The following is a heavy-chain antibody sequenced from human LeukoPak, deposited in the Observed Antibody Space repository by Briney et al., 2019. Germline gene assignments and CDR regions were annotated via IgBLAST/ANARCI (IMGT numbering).Heavy chain of an antibody. CDR2: IKLDGSET. V-gene: IGHV3-7*01. J-gene: IGHJ4*02. CDR3: ARDAFSGSYYFDY. CDR1: GFTFSTYW. Sequence: PGGSLRLSCAASGFTFSTYWMSWVRQAPGKGLEWVADIKLDGSETYSVDSVKGRFTISTDNAKTSLYLQMNSLRAEDTAVYYCARDAFSGSYYFDYWGQGTLVTVSS. D-gene: IGHD1-26*01.